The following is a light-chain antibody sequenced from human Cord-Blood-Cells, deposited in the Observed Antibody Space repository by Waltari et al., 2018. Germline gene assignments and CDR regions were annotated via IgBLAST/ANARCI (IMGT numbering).Light chain of an antibody. CDR3: SSYTSSSTYV. V-gene: IGLV2-14*01. CDR1: SYHVCRYIS. J-gene: IGLJ1*01. Sequence: ALTHPASGSCTPGQSHTLPCTATSYHVCRYISADLYQQPPDKAPKLIIYDVSNRPSGVSNLFSGSKSGNTASLTSSGLQAEDEADYYCSSYTSSSTYVFGTGTKVTVL. CDR2: DVS.